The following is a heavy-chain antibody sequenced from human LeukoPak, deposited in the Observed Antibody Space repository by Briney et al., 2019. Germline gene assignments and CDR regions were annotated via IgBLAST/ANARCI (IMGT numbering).Heavy chain of an antibody. CDR3: ATMVRGVIIYDAFDI. CDR2: ISWDGGST. V-gene: IGHV3-43D*04. D-gene: IGHD3-10*01. J-gene: IGHJ3*02. CDR1: GFTFDDYA. Sequence: PGGSLRLSCAASGFTFDDYAMHWVRQAPGKGLEWVSLISWDGGSTYYADSVKGRFTISRDNSKNTLYLQMNSLRAEDTAVYYCATMVRGVIIYDAFDIWGQGTMVTVSS.